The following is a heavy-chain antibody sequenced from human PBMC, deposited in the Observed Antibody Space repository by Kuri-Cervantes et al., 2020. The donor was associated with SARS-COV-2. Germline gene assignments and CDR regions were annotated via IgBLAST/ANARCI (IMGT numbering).Heavy chain of an antibody. CDR1: GFTFSSYE. Sequence: GESLKISCAASGFTFSSYEMNWVRQAPGKGLEWVANINQDGSARYCGESVQGRFTISRDNGKNALFLQMDSLRVEDTALYYCVREMSWNVGGEVAGAFDVWGQGTEVTVSS. D-gene: IGHD3-16*01. J-gene: IGHJ3*01. CDR3: VREMSWNVGGEVAGAFDV. CDR2: INQDGSAR. V-gene: IGHV3-7*03.